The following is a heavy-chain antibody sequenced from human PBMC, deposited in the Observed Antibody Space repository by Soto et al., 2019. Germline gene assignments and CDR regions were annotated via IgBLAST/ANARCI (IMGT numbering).Heavy chain of an antibody. D-gene: IGHD6-13*01. CDR2: IWYDGSNK. CDR3: ASAGIAAAGPDY. V-gene: IGHV3-33*01. Sequence: QVQLVESGGGVVQPGRSLRLSCAASGFTFSSYGMHWVRQAPGKGLEWVAVIWYDGSNKYYADSVKGRFTISRDNYKNTLYLQMNSLRAEDTAVYYCASAGIAAAGPDYWGQGTLVTVSS. CDR1: GFTFSSYG. J-gene: IGHJ4*02.